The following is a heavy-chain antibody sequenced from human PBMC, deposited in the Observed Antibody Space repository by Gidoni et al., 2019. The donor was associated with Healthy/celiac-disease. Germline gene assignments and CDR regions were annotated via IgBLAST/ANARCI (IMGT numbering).Heavy chain of an antibody. CDR2: IYPGASDT. Sequence: EVQLVQSGAEVKKPGASLKISCKGSGYSFTSYWIGWVRQMPGKGLEWMGIIYPGASDTRYSPSFQGQVTISADKSISTAYLQWSSLKASYTAMYYCARCKMSGNYGLYYFDYWGQGTLVTVSS. CDR3: ARCKMSGNYGLYYFDY. CDR1: GYSFTSYW. V-gene: IGHV5-51*01. D-gene: IGHD4-4*01. J-gene: IGHJ4*02.